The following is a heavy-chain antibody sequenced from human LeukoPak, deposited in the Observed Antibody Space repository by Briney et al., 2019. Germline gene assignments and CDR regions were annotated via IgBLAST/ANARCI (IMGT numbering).Heavy chain of an antibody. D-gene: IGHD2-2*01. CDR1: GGSFSGYY. CDR3: ARYCSSTSCLSGMDV. V-gene: IGHV4-34*01. CDR2: INHSGST. J-gene: IGHJ6*02. Sequence: SETLSLTCAVYGGSFSGYYWSWIRQPPGKGLEWIGEINHSGSTNYNPSLKSRVTISVDTSKNQFSLKLSSVTAADTAVYYCARYCSSTSCLSGMDVWGQGTTVTVSS.